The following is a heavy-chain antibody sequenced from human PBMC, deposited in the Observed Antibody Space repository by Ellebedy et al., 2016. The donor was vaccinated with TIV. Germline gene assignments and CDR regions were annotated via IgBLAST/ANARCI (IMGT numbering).Heavy chain of an antibody. CDR1: GHSFSGYW. D-gene: IGHD4-23*01. Sequence: GESLKISCQASGHSFSGYWIAWVRQMPGRGLEWMGIIYPGDSQTIYSPSFQGQVTISADKSTSVAYLQWSSLKDSDTAAYYCARRSYGGPFDLWGQGTLVTVSS. J-gene: IGHJ4*02. V-gene: IGHV5-51*01. CDR3: ARRSYGGPFDL. CDR2: IYPGDSQT.